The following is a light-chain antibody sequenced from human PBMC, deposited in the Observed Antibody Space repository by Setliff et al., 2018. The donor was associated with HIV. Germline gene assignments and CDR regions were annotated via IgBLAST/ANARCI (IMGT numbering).Light chain of an antibody. CDR3: CSFTSSSTLGV. V-gene: IGLV2-14*01. Sequence: QSALTQPASVSGSPGQSITISCTGTNWDVGGGHRYVSWYQHFPGKAPKLVIYEVNTRPSGVSSRFSGSKSGNTASLTISGLQLEDESDYYCCSFTSSSTLGVFGTGTKVTVL. J-gene: IGLJ1*01. CDR2: EVN. CDR1: NWDVGGGHRY.